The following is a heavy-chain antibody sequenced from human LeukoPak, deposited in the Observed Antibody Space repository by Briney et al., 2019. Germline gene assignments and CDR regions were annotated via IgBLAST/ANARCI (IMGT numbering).Heavy chain of an antibody. CDR3: ARGNVDTAMAEGNWFDP. Sequence: SSETLSLTCAVYGGSFSGYYWSWIRQPPGKGLEWIGEINHSGSTNYNPSLKSRVTISVDTSKNQFSPKLSSVTAADTAVYYCARGNVDTAMAEGNWFDPWGQGTLVTVSS. V-gene: IGHV4-34*01. CDR1: GGSFSGYY. CDR2: INHSGST. J-gene: IGHJ5*02. D-gene: IGHD5-18*01.